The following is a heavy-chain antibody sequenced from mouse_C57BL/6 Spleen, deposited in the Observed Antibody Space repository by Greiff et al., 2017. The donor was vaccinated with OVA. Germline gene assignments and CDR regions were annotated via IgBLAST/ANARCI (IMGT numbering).Heavy chain of an antibody. CDR2: INPNNGGT. V-gene: IGHV1-26*01. J-gene: IGHJ3*01. Sequence: EVQLQQSGPELVKPGASVKISCEASGYTFTDYYMNWVKQSHGKSLEWIGDINPNNGGTSYNQKFKGKATLTVDKSSSTAYMEPRSLTSDDSAVYYCARCHYGSSYWFAYWGQGTLVTVSA. CDR3: ARCHYGSSYWFAY. D-gene: IGHD1-1*01. CDR1: GYTFTDYY.